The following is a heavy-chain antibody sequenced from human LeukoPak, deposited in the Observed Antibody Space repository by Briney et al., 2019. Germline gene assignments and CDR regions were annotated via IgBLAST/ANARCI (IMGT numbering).Heavy chain of an antibody. CDR3: AKDDNYIRFLS. Sequence: GGSLRLSCAASGFTFDDYTMHWVRQAPGKGLEWVSGISGSGGNTYYADSVKGRFTISRDNSKNTLYLQMNSLRAEGTAVYYCAKDDNYIRFLSWGQGTLVTVSS. CDR1: GFTFDDYT. J-gene: IGHJ5*02. D-gene: IGHD3-16*01. V-gene: IGHV3-23*01. CDR2: ISGSGGNT.